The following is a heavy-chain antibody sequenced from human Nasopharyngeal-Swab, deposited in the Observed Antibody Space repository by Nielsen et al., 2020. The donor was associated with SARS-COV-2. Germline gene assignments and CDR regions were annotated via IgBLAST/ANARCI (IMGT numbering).Heavy chain of an antibody. D-gene: IGHD5-12*01. CDR3: ARGRRVATIFHGWAPYYMDV. CDR2: INHSGST. J-gene: IGHJ6*03. V-gene: IGHV4-34*01. Sequence: RQAPGKGLEWIGEINHSGSTNYNPSLKSRVTISVDTSKNQFSLKLSSVTAADTAVYYCARGRRVATIFHGWAPYYMDVWGKGTTGTVSS.